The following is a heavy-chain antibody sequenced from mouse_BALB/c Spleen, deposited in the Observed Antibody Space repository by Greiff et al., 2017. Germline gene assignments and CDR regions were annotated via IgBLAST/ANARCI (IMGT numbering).Heavy chain of an antibody. CDR3: ARVGYYVEAMDY. V-gene: IGHV5-6-3*01. Sequence: EVMLVESGGGLVQPGGSLKLSCAASGFTFSSYGMSWVRQTPDKRLELVATINSNGGSTYYPDSVKGRFTISRDNAKNTLYLQMSSLKSEDTAMYYCARVGYYVEAMDYWGQGTSVTVSS. CDR2: INSNGGST. CDR1: GFTFSSYG. D-gene: IGHD2-3*01. J-gene: IGHJ4*01.